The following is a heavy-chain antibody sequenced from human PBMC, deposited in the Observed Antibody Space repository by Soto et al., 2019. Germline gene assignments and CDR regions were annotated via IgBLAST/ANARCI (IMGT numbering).Heavy chain of an antibody. J-gene: IGHJ4*02. CDR3: ACDFWSGYRQGDYCDS. D-gene: IGHD3-3*01. V-gene: IGHV3-21*01. CDR1: GFTFSSYS. Sequence: EVQLVESGGGLVKPGGSLRLSCAASGFTFSSYSMNWVRQAPGKGLEWVSSISSSSSYIYYADSVKGRFTISRDNAKNSRYLQMNSLRAEDTAVYYCACDFWSGYRQGDYCDSWGQGSLVTVSS. CDR2: ISSSSSYI.